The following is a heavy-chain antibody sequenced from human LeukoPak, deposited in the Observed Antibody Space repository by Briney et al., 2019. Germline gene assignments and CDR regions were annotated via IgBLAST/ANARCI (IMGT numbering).Heavy chain of an antibody. V-gene: IGHV3-20*04. CDR2: INWNGGST. CDR1: GFTFDDYG. CDR3: ATYRQVLLPFES. J-gene: IGHJ4*02. D-gene: IGHD2-8*02. Sequence: PGGSLRLSCATSGFTFDDYGMSWVRHAPGKGLEWVSDINWNGGSTGYADSVKGRFTISRGNAKNSLYLQMNSLRAEDTALYYCATYRQVLLPFESWGQGTLVTVSS.